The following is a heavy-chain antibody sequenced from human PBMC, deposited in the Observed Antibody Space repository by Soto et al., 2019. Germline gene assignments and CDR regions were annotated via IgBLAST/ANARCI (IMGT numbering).Heavy chain of an antibody. J-gene: IGHJ4*02. Sequence: SETLSLTCTVSGGSISSYYWSWIRQPPGKGLEWIGYIYYSGSTNYNPSLKSRVTISVDTSKNQFSLKLSSVTAADTAVYYCARAAVAGTYNYFDYWGQGTLVPVSS. CDR1: GGSISSYY. CDR3: ARAAVAGTYNYFDY. V-gene: IGHV4-59*01. D-gene: IGHD6-19*01. CDR2: IYYSGST.